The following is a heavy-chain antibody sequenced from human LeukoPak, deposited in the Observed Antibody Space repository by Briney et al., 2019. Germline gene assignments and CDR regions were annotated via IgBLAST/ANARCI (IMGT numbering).Heavy chain of an antibody. CDR1: GGTFISYA. D-gene: IGHD5-18*01. J-gene: IGHJ6*02. V-gene: IGHV1-69*04. CDR3: ARAYSYGRGGYYGMDV. CDR2: IIPSLGIA. Sequence: GASVKLSCNGSGGTFISYAISWVRQAPGQGLEWMGRIIPSLGIANYAQKFQGRVTITEDKSTSTAYMELSSLRSEDTSVYYCARAYSYGRGGYYGMDVWGQGTTVTVSS.